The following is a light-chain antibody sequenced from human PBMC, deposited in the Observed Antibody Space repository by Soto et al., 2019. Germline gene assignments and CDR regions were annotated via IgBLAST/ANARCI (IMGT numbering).Light chain of an antibody. J-gene: IGKJ1*01. CDR3: QQYDSPPRT. CDR2: GTS. Sequence: EIVLTQSPGTLSLSPGERATLSCRASQSVSSSYLAWYQQKPGQAPRLLIYGTSRRATGIPDRFSGSGSGTDFTLTISRLEPEDFAVYYCQQYDSPPRTFGQGTKVEIK. CDR1: QSVSSSY. V-gene: IGKV3-20*01.